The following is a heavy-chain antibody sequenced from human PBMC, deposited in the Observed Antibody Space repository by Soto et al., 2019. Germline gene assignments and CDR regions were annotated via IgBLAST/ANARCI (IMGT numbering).Heavy chain of an antibody. V-gene: IGHV3-33*01. CDR1: GFSFSSYG. CDR2: IWSDGSNK. D-gene: IGHD6-13*01. J-gene: IGHJ5*02. Sequence: GGSLRLSCAASGFSFSSYGMHWVRQAPGKGLEWVAIIWSDGSNKYYADSVKGRFTISRDNSKNTLYLLMNSLRAEDTAVYYCARDSPIASGWFDPWGQGTLVTVSS. CDR3: ARDSPIASGWFDP.